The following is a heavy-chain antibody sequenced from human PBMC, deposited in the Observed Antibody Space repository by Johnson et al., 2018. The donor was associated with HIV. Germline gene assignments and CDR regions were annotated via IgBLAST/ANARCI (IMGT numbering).Heavy chain of an antibody. Sequence: VQLVESGGGVVQPGRSLRLSCAASGFTFSSYGMHWVRQAPGKGLEWVAVIWYDGSNKYYADSVKGRFTISSDNSKNTLYLQMNSLSAGDTAVYYCARGMYYNFWSGYGIRWDAFDIWGQGTMVTVSS. CDR3: ARGMYYNFWSGYGIRWDAFDI. V-gene: IGHV3-33*01. J-gene: IGHJ3*02. CDR1: GFTFSSYG. D-gene: IGHD3-3*01. CDR2: IWYDGSNK.